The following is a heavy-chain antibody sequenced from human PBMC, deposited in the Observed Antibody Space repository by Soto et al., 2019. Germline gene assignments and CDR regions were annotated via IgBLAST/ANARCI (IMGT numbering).Heavy chain of an antibody. Sequence: AGGSLRLSCAASGFTFSSYGMHWVRQAPGKGLEWVAVISYDGSNKYYADSVKGRFTISRDNSKNTLYLQMNSLRAEDTAVYYCAKARVVYCSSTSCYNGMDVWGQGTTVTVSS. V-gene: IGHV3-30*18. CDR2: ISYDGSNK. CDR1: GFTFSSYG. J-gene: IGHJ6*02. D-gene: IGHD2-2*02. CDR3: AKARVVYCSSTSCYNGMDV.